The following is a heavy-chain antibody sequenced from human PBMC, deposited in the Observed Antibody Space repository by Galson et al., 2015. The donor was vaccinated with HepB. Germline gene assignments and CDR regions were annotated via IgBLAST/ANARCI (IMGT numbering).Heavy chain of an antibody. V-gene: IGHV1-18*04. CDR2: ISGYNGNT. J-gene: IGHJ4*02. D-gene: IGHD6-19*01. CDR3: ARCAGIAVAGTIGYFDY. CDR1: GYTFTSYG. Sequence: SVKVSCKASGYTFTSYGISWVRQAPGQGLEWMGWISGYNGNTDHGQKLQGRVTMTTDTSTNTAYMELTNLRSDDTAIYYCARCAGIAVAGTIGYFDYWGQGTLVTVSS.